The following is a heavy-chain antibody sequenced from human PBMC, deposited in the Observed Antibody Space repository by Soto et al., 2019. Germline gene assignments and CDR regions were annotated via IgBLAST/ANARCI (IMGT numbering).Heavy chain of an antibody. CDR2: ISYDGSNK. D-gene: IGHD3-10*01. J-gene: IGHJ6*02. CDR1: GFTFSSYG. V-gene: IGHV3-30*18. CDR3: AKFGGSRRRFGELLYEDYYYGMDV. Sequence: QVQLVESGGGVVQPGRSLRLSCAASGFTFSSYGMHWVRQAPGKGLEWVAVISYDGSNKYYADSVKGRFTISRDNSKNTLYLQMNSLRAEDTAVYYCAKFGGSRRRFGELLYEDYYYGMDVWGQGTTVTVSS.